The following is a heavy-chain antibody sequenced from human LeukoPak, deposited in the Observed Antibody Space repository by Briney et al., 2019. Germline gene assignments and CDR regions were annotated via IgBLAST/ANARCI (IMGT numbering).Heavy chain of an antibody. CDR3: ARGTEWGPFYFDY. D-gene: IGHD1-14*01. CDR1: GYTFTGYY. J-gene: IGHJ4*02. CDR2: INPNSGGT. Sequence: ASVKVSCKASGYTFTGYYMHWVRQAPGQGLEWMGWINPNSGGTNYAQKFQGRVTMTRDTSISTAYMELSRLRSDDTAVYYCARGTEWGPFYFDYWGQGTLVTVSS. V-gene: IGHV1-2*02.